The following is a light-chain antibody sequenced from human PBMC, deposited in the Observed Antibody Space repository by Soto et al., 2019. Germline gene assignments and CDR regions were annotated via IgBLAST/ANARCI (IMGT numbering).Light chain of an antibody. Sequence: EIVMTQSPAILSVSPGERATLSCRASQSVSSNLAWYQQKPGQAPRLLIYGASTRATGIPDRFSGSGSGTDYTLTISRLEPEDFAVYYCQQYGYSFWTFGQGTKVDIK. CDR1: QSVSSN. V-gene: IGKV3-15*01. J-gene: IGKJ1*01. CDR3: QQYGYSFWT. CDR2: GAS.